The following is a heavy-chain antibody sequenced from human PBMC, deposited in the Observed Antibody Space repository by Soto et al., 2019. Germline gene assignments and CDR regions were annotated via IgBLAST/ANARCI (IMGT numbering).Heavy chain of an antibody. CDR1: GYPLTAKY. J-gene: IGHJ5*02. D-gene: IGHD6-13*01. CDR2: INPSSGGT. V-gene: IGHV1-2*02. CDR3: ATGRSSWTEWFDP. Sequence: ASVKVSCKASGYPLTAKYLHWVRQAPGQGLEWMGWINPSSGGTKEAQKFRGRVTMTRDTSISAAYMELSRLTSDDTAVYYCATGRSSWTEWFDPWGQGTLVTVSS.